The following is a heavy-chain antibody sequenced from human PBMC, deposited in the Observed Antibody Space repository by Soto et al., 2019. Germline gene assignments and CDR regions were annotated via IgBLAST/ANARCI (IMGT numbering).Heavy chain of an antibody. D-gene: IGHD4-17*01. CDR1: GYSFTSYW. V-gene: IGHV5-51*01. CDR2: IYPGDSDT. CDR3: AISTYGDYTFSVIFDY. J-gene: IGHJ4*02. Sequence: PGESLKISCKGSGYSFTSYWIGWVRQMPGKGLEWMGIIYPGDSDTRYSPSFQGQVTISADKSISTAYLQWSSLKASDTAMYYCAISTYGDYTFSVIFDYWGQGTLVTVSS.